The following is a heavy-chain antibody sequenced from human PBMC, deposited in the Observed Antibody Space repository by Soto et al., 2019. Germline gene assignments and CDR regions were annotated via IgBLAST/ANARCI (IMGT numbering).Heavy chain of an antibody. D-gene: IGHD2-15*01. J-gene: IGHJ3*01. CDR3: AKDPNTGRLGGFEF. V-gene: IGHV3-23*01. Sequence: GGSLRLSCAASGFTFSSYTMSWVRQAPGKGLEWVSGVSGTGTRTYYADSVKGRFTISRDNSESTLSLQMNSLRDADTAVYYCAKDPNTGRLGGFEFGGQGTMVTVSS. CDR1: GFTFSSYT. CDR2: VSGTGTRT.